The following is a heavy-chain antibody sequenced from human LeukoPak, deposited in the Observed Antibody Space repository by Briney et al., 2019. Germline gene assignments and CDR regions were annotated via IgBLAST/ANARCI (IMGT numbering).Heavy chain of an antibody. CDR1: GYTFTSYY. CDR3: ARGNRIVGATKDFDY. J-gene: IGHJ4*02. CDR2: INPSGGST. D-gene: IGHD1-26*01. Sequence: ASVKVSCKASGYTFTSYYMHWVRQAPGQGLEWMEIINPSGGSTSYAQKFQGRVTMTRDTSTSTVYMELSSLRSEDTAVYYCARGNRIVGATKDFDYWGQGTLVTVSS. V-gene: IGHV1-46*01.